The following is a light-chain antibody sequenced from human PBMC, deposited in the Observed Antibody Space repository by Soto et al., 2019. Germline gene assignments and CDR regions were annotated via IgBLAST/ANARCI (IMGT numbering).Light chain of an antibody. V-gene: IGLV2-14*03. CDR3: SSYTSNTTPFV. CDR1: SSDIGGYDY. J-gene: IGLJ1*01. Sequence: QSVLTQPASVSGSPGQSITISCTGTSSDIGGYDYVSWYQQYPGKAPKLIIYDVTDRPSGVSDRFSGSKSDNTASLTISGLQAEDEADYYCSSYTSNTTPFVFGPGTKVTVL. CDR2: DVT.